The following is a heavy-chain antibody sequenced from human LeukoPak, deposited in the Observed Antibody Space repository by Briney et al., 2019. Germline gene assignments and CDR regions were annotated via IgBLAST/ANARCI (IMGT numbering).Heavy chain of an antibody. D-gene: IGHD2-15*01. CDR1: GYTFTSYG. J-gene: IGHJ5*02. CDR2: ISAYNGNT. CDR3: ARDGERYCSGGSCYFWFDP. V-gene: IGHV1-18*01. Sequence: ASVKVSCEASGYTFTSYGISWARQAPGQGLEWMGRISAYNGNTNYAQKLQGRVTMTTDTSTSTAYMELRSLRSDDTAVYYCARDGERYCSGGSCYFWFDPWGQGTLVTVSS.